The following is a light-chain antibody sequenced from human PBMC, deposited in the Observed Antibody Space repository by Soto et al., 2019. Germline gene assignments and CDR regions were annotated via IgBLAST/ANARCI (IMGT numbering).Light chain of an antibody. CDR1: QSISTK. CDR3: QQYHNWHPIT. J-gene: IGKJ5*01. Sequence: ILMTQSPATLSVSPGGRATLSCRASQSISTKLAWYQQKPGQAPRLLIYGASTRAPGIPARFSGSGSGTEFTLTISSLQSEDFAIYYCQQYHNWHPITFGQGTRLEIK. V-gene: IGKV3-15*01. CDR2: GAS.